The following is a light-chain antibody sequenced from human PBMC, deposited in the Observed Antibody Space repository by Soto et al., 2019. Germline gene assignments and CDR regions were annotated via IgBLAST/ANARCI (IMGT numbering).Light chain of an antibody. CDR2: CPS. J-gene: IGKJ5*01. Sequence: IDITQSPSTLSVSPGEGDTLCCRASQSVRSHLAWYHLKPGQPPRLLLQCPSTKSTGIPARVTRSGFGTELTLTISSLQSEDFAVNYGRQYKNWGLFGRGTRLEIK. CDR1: QSVRSH. V-gene: IGKV3-15*01. CDR3: RQYKNWGL.